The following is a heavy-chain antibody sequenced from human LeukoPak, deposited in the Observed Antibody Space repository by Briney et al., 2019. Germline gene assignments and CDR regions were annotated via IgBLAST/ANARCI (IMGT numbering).Heavy chain of an antibody. D-gene: IGHD5-12*01. CDR1: GLPYRIYS. CDR3: ARLWKWLRWTPDAFDI. Sequence: GRTLSLPRAASGLPYRIYSMHCVRQAPGKGLECVSSLSSSSSYIYYADSVKGRFTISRDNAKNSLYLQMNSLRAEDTAVYYCARLWKWLRWTPDAFDIWGQGTMVTVSS. CDR2: LSSSSSYI. J-gene: IGHJ3*02. V-gene: IGHV3-21*01.